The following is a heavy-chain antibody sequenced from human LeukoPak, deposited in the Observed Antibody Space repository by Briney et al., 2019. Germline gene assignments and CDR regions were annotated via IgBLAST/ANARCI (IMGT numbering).Heavy chain of an antibody. J-gene: IGHJ4*02. CDR2: IHYSGAT. Sequence: SETLSLTCAVYGGAITGYYWSWIRQTPGRGLEWVGEIHYSGATSYNPSLKSRATISTDTSKNQFSLRLSSVTAADTAVYYCARGNILTGYCFDFWGQGALVTVSS. CDR3: ARGNILTGYCFDF. V-gene: IGHV4-34*01. D-gene: IGHD3-9*01. CDR1: GGAITGYY.